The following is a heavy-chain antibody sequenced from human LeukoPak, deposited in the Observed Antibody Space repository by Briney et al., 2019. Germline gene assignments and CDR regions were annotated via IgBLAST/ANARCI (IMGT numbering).Heavy chain of an antibody. CDR3: ARDRDLRGYGMDV. Sequence: ASVKVSCKASGGTFSSYAISWVRQAPGQGLEWMGRSIPILGIANYAQKFQGRVTITADKSTSTAYMELSSLRSEDTAVYYCARDRDLRGYGMDVWGQGTTVTVSS. D-gene: IGHD3-10*01. CDR1: GGTFSSYA. CDR2: SIPILGIA. J-gene: IGHJ6*02. V-gene: IGHV1-69*04.